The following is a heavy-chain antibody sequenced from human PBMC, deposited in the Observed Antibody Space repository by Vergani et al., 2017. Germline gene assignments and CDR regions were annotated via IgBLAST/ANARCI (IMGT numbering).Heavy chain of an antibody. CDR1: GFSFNSYW. CDR2: IKSDGSIT. CDR3: ARARCIETCYMSNWLDS. Sequence: GEGFLQPGGSLRLSCSASGFSFNSYWMHWVRQVPGKGLLWVSRIKSDGSITAYADSVKGRFTISRDNAQNTLYLQMNSLRVEDTGVYYCARARCIETCYMSNWLDSWGQGTLVTVSS. J-gene: IGHJ5*01. V-gene: IGHV3-74*03. D-gene: IGHD3-9*01.